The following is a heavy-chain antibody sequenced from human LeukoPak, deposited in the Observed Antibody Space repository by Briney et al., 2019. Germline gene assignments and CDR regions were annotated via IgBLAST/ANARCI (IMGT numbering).Heavy chain of an antibody. D-gene: IGHD3-10*01. CDR2: IYYSGST. J-gene: IGHJ4*02. CDR3: ARGRARLTFDY. V-gene: IGHV4-39*07. CDR1: GGSISSSSYY. Sequence: PSETLSLTCTVSGGSISSSSYYWGWIRQPPGKGLEWIGSIYYSGSTYYNPSLKSRVTISVDTSKNQFSLKLSSVTAADTAVYYCARGRARLTFDYWGQGTLVTVSS.